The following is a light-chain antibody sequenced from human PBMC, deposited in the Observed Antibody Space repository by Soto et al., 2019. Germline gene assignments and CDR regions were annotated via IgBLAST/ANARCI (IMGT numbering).Light chain of an antibody. CDR1: SSDVGGYYY. Sequence: QSALTQPPSAYGSPGQSVTISCTGTSSDVGGYYYVSWYQQHPGKAPKLMIYEVSKRPSGVPDRFSGSKSGNTASLTVSGLQAEDEADYYCSSYAGTNTPYVFGTGTKVTV. CDR3: SSYAGTNTPYV. J-gene: IGLJ1*01. V-gene: IGLV2-8*01. CDR2: EVS.